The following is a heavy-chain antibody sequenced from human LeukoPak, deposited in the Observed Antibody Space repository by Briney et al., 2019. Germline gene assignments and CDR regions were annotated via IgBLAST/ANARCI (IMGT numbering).Heavy chain of an antibody. CDR1: GGSFSGYY. CDR3: ARFGAGSSGWYRRYAFDI. J-gene: IGHJ3*02. D-gene: IGHD6-19*01. V-gene: IGHV4-34*01. Sequence: PSETLSLTCAVYGGSFSGYYWSWIRQPPGKGLDWIGEINHSGSTNYNPTLKNRVTTSVDTSKNQFSLKLSSVTAADTAVYYCARFGAGSSGWYRRYAFDIWGQGTMVTVSS. CDR2: INHSGST.